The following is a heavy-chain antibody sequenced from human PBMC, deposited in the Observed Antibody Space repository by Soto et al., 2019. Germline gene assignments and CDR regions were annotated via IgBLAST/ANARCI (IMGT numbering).Heavy chain of an antibody. D-gene: IGHD2-21*02. Sequence: PGGSLRLSCAASGFTFTNSAMNWVRQAPGKGLEWVSTMTGSGGSTYYADSVKGRFTISRDTSKNTVYLHMNSLRAEDTAMYYCTKDVADCGGDCFSGFDSWGQGTLVTVSS. V-gene: IGHV3-23*01. CDR3: TKDVADCGGDCFSGFDS. J-gene: IGHJ4*02. CDR2: MTGSGGST. CDR1: GFTFTNSA.